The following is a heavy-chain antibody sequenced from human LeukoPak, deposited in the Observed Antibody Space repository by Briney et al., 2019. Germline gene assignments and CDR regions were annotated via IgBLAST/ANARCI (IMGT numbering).Heavy chain of an antibody. V-gene: IGHV3-30*04. CDR1: GSTFSSYA. Sequence: GGSLRLSCAASGSTFSSYAMHWVRQAPGKGLEWVAVISYDGSNKYYADSVKGRFTISRDNSKNTLYLQMNSLRAEDTAVYYCARANGHYDFWSGYYYYYYMDVWGKGTTVTVSS. D-gene: IGHD3-3*01. CDR3: ARANGHYDFWSGYYYYYYMDV. J-gene: IGHJ6*03. CDR2: ISYDGSNK.